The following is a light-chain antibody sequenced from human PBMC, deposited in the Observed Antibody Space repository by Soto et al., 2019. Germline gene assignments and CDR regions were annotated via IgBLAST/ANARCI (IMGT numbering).Light chain of an antibody. CDR3: HQYDYWPFT. CDR1: QSVSSN. Sequence: EIGMTQSPATLSVTPGERATLSCRASQSVSSNLAWYQQKPGQAPRLLMSATSTRATGIPARFSGSGSGTEFTLTVSSLQSEDFALYFCHQYDYWPFTFGGGTKVDIK. CDR2: ATS. J-gene: IGKJ4*01. V-gene: IGKV3D-15*01.